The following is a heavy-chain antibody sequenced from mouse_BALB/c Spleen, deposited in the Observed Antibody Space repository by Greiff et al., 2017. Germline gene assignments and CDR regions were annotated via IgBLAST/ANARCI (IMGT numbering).Heavy chain of an antibody. D-gene: IGHD3-1*01. V-gene: IGHV5-6-3*01. Sequence: DVHLVESGGGLVQPGGSLKLSCAASGFTFSSYGMSWVRQTPDKRLELVATINSNGGSTYYPDSVKGRFTISRDNAKNTLYLQMSSLKSEDTAMYYCARDSSGFYFDYWGQGTTLTVSS. CDR2: INSNGGST. CDR1: GFTFSSYG. J-gene: IGHJ2*01. CDR3: ARDSSGFYFDY.